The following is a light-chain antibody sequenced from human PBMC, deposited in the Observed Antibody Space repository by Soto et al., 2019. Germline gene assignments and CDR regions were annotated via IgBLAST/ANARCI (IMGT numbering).Light chain of an antibody. V-gene: IGKV1-39*01. Sequence: DMQMTQSPSSLSASVGDRVTITCRASQSINKNLNWFQQKPGKAPKLLIYGASNLHSGVPSRFSGSGSGTEFTLTISSLQPEDFATYYCQMSYSRSTSAFGPGTKVDIK. CDR3: QMSYSRSTSA. CDR1: QSINKN. CDR2: GAS. J-gene: IGKJ3*01.